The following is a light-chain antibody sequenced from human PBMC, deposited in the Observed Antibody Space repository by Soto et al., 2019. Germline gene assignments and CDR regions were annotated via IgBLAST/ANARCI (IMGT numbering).Light chain of an antibody. Sequence: IVLTQSPGTPSLSPGERTTLSCRASQSISRYLAWYQQKPGQGPRLLIYGASSRATGTPDRFSGSGSGTDFTLTINRLEPEDFALYYCQQYGSSPPTFGQGTKVDSK. J-gene: IGKJ1*01. CDR1: QSISRY. V-gene: IGKV3-20*01. CDR3: QQYGSSPPT. CDR2: GAS.